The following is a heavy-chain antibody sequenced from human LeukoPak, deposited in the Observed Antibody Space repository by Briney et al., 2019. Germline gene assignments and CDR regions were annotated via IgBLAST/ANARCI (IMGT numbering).Heavy chain of an antibody. CDR1: GDSVSSKGAI. CDR3: SRGVASVSGFDF. V-gene: IGHV6-1*01. J-gene: IGHJ4*02. Sequence: SQTLSLTCAISGDSVSSKGAIWNWIRQSPSRGLEWLGRTYYRSKWYTDYAVSVISRINISPDTSRNQLSLQLNSVTSEDTAVYYCSRGVASVSGFDFWGQGTLVTVSS. D-gene: IGHD5-12*01. CDR2: TYYRSKWYT.